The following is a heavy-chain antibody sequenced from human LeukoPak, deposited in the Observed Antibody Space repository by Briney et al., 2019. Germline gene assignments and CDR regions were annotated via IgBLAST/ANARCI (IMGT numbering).Heavy chain of an antibody. V-gene: IGHV4-39*07. CDR2: IYYSGST. CDR3: ARAGQQLVRSGAFDI. J-gene: IGHJ3*02. D-gene: IGHD6-13*01. Sequence: SETLSLTCTVSGGSISSSSYYWGWIRQPPGKGLEWIGSIYYSGSTYYNPSLKSRVTISVDTSKNQFSLKLSSVTAADTAVYYCARAGQQLVRSGAFDIWGQGTMVTVSS. CDR1: GGSISSSSYY.